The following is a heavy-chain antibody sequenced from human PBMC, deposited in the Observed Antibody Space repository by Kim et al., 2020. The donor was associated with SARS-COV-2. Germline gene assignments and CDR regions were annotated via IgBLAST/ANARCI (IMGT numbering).Heavy chain of an antibody. CDR3: SRRDSYNLGFDY. J-gene: IGHJ4*02. D-gene: IGHD1-1*01. Sequence: NYAQKLQGRDTMTTDTSTSTAYMELRSLRSDDTAVYYCSRRDSYNLGFDYWGQGTLVTVSS. V-gene: IGHV1-18*01.